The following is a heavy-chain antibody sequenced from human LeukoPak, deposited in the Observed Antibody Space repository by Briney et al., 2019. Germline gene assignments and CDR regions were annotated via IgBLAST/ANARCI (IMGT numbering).Heavy chain of an antibody. J-gene: IGHJ5*02. Sequence: PGGSLRLSCAASGFTFCSYWMSWVRPAPGKGLEWVANIKQDGSEQYYVDSVKGRFTISRDNAKNSLYLQMNSLRAEVTAVYYCARDGPVVPAPIFDPWGQGTLVTVSS. CDR1: GFTFCSYW. V-gene: IGHV3-7*01. D-gene: IGHD2-2*01. CDR2: IKQDGSEQ. CDR3: ARDGPVVPAPIFDP.